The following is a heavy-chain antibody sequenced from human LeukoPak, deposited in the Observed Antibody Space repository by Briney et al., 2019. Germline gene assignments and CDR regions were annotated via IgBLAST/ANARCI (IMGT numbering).Heavy chain of an antibody. CDR1: GFTFNDYA. Sequence: GGSLRLSCAASGFTFNDYAMHWVRQAPGKGPEWVSSISSSSSYIYYADSVKGRFTISRDNAKNSLYLQMNSLRAEDTAVYYCARDKWVGVAGTFGFDYWGQGTLVTVSS. CDR3: ARDKWVGVAGTFGFDY. CDR2: ISSSSSYI. D-gene: IGHD6-19*01. J-gene: IGHJ4*02. V-gene: IGHV3-21*01.